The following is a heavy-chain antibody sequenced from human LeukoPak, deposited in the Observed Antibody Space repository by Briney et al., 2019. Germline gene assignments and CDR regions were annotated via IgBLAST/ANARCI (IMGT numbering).Heavy chain of an antibody. CDR2: ISGSGGST. D-gene: IGHD3-3*01. CDR3: AYRAVWSGYYDWFDP. V-gene: IGHV3-23*01. Sequence: GGSLRLSCAASGFTFSSYAMSWVRQAPGKGLEWVSAISGSGGSTYYADSVKGRFTISRDNSKNTLYLQMNSLRAEDTAVYNCAYRAVWSGYYDWFDPWGQGTLVTVSS. J-gene: IGHJ5*02. CDR1: GFTFSSYA.